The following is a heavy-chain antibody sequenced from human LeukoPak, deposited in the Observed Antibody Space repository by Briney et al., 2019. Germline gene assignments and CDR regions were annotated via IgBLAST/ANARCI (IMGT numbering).Heavy chain of an antibody. CDR1: GGSISSGSYY. CDR2: IYTSGST. Sequence: SQTLSLTCTVSGGSISSGSYYWSWIRQPAGKGLEWIGRIYTSGSTNYNPSLKSRVTISVDTSKNQFSLKLSSVTAADTAVYYCARRIVVVPAAYFDYWGQGTLVTVSS. D-gene: IGHD2-2*01. J-gene: IGHJ4*02. CDR3: ARRIVVVPAAYFDY. V-gene: IGHV4-61*02.